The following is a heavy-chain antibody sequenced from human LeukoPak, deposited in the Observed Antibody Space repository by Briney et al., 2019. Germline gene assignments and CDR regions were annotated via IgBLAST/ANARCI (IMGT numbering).Heavy chain of an antibody. D-gene: IGHD5-18*01. CDR2: IYTSGNT. CDR1: GGSISSGDYY. CDR3: ARAGGRDNSFGFQDY. Sequence: SQTLSLTCTVAGGSISSGDYYWCWIRQPAGKGLEWIGRIYTSGNTNYNPSLKSRVTISLDTSKNHFSLRLSSVTAADTAVYYCARAGGRDNSFGFQDYWGQGTLVTVSS. V-gene: IGHV4-61*02. J-gene: IGHJ4*02.